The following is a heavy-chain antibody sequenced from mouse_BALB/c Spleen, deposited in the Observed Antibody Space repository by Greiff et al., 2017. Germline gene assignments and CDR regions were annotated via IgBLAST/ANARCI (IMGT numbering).Heavy chain of an antibody. CDR2: ISYSGST. V-gene: IGHV3-2*02. Sequence: EVKLVESGPGLVKPSQSLSLTCTVTGYSITSDYAWNWIRQFPGNKLEWMGYISYSGSTSYNPSLKSRISITRDTSKNQFFLQLNSVTTEDTATYYCARQEWFAYWGQGTLVTVSA. J-gene: IGHJ3*01. CDR3: ARQEWFAY. CDR1: GYSITSDYA.